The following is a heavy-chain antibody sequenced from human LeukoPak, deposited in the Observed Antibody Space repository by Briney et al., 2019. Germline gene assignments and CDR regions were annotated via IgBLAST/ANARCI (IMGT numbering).Heavy chain of an antibody. CDR1: GGSITSTNW. CDR2: IYHSGST. J-gene: IGHJ4*02. CDR3: ARIPRIAAAGMDY. D-gene: IGHD6-13*01. V-gene: IGHV4-4*02. Sequence: SETLSLTCAVSGGSITSTNWWSWVRQPPGKGLEWIGEIYHSGSTNYNPSLKSRVTISIDRSKNQFSLKLNSVTAADTAVYYCARIPRIAAAGMDYWGQGTLVTVSS.